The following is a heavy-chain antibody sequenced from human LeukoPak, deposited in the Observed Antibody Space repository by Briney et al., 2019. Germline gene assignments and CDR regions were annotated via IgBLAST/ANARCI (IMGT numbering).Heavy chain of an antibody. CDR2: ISWSSGII. CDR1: GFTFDDHG. CDR3: AKADYSNYSFDY. Sequence: GGSLRLSCAASGFTFDDHGMHWVRQAPGKGLEWVSGISWSSGIIGYADSVKGRFTISRDNAKNSLYLQMDSLRAEDTAVYYCAKADYSNYSFDYWGQGTLVTVSS. J-gene: IGHJ4*02. V-gene: IGHV3-9*01. D-gene: IGHD4-11*01.